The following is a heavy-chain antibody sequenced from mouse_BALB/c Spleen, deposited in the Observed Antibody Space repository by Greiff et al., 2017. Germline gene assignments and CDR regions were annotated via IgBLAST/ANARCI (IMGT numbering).Heavy chain of an antibody. V-gene: IGHV7-3*02. CDR3: ARVSTGWYFDV. CDR1: GFTFTDYY. J-gene: IGHJ1*01. CDR2: IRNKANGYTT. Sequence: EVHLVESGGGLVQPGGSLRLSCATSGFTFTDYYMSWVRQPPGKALEWLGFIRNKANGYTTEYSASVKGRFTISRDNSQSILYLQMNTLRAEDSATYYCARVSTGWYFDVWGAGTTVTVSS.